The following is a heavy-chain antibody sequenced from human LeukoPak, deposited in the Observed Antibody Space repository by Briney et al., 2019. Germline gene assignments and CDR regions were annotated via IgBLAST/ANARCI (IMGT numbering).Heavy chain of an antibody. Sequence: SETLSLTCTVSGGSISSGGYYWSWIRQPPGKGLEWIGEINHSGSTNYNPSLKSRVTISVDTSKNQFSLKLSSVTAADTAVYYCARGGLWLYDYWGQGTLVTVSS. V-gene: IGHV4-39*07. CDR3: ARGGLWLYDY. CDR1: GGSISSGGYY. D-gene: IGHD6-19*01. CDR2: INHSGST. J-gene: IGHJ4*02.